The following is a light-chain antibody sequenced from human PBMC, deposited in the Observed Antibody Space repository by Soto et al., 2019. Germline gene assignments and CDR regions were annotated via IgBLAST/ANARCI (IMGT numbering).Light chain of an antibody. CDR3: SSYTPTTWV. Sequence: QSALTQPASVSGSPGQSITISCTATSSDVGSFNYVSWYQHHPGKAPKLMIYEVTSRPSGVPNRFSGSKSGNTASLTISGLQAEDEADYYCSSYTPTTWVFGGGTKVTVL. V-gene: IGLV2-14*01. CDR1: SSDVGSFNY. J-gene: IGLJ3*02. CDR2: EVT.